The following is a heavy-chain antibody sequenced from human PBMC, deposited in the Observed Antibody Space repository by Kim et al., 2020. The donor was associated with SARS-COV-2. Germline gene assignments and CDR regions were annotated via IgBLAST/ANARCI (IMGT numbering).Heavy chain of an antibody. V-gene: IGHV3-30*18. Sequence: GGSLRLSCVGSGFTFGTYGMHWVRQAPGKGLEWVAVMSFDGSTAYYLDSVKGRLTISRDNSKNTLYLQMDSLRGEDTAVYFCAKDSGGHYNGPVGHCGQGTLVTVT. CDR1: GFTFGTYG. J-gene: IGHJ4*02. CDR2: MSFDGSTA. CDR3: AKDSGGHYNGPVGH. D-gene: IGHD4-4*01.